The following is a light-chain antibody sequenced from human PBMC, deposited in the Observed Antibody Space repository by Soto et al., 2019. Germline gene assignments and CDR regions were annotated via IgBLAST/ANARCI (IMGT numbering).Light chain of an antibody. CDR3: QQYNNWPRIT. CDR1: HRVNIY. CDR2: DAS. J-gene: IGKJ5*01. V-gene: IGKV3-15*01. Sequence: EILMTQSPATLSLSPGERATLSFMAIHRVNIYIAWYQQRPGQAPRLLIYDASTRATGIPARFSGSGSGTEFTLTISSLQSEDFAVYYCQQYNNWPRITFGQGTRLEIK.